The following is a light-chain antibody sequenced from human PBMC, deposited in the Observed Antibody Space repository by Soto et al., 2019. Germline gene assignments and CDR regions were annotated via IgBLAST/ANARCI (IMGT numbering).Light chain of an antibody. CDR2: GAS. CDR3: QQYGSSYT. CDR1: QSVNNNY. Sequence: ESVLKQSPGTLSLSPGKRATLSCRASQSVNNNYLAWYQQKPGQPPRLLIYGASSRAIGIPDRFSGGGSGTDFTLTISRLEPEDFAVHYCQQYGSSYTFGPGTKVDIK. J-gene: IGKJ3*01. V-gene: IGKV3-20*01.